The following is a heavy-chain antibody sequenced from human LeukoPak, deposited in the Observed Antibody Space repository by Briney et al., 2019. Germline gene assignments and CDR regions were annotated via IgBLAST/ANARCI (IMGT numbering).Heavy chain of an antibody. J-gene: IGHJ5*02. CDR3: ARGDPHADL. CDR2: ITISGHTK. CDR1: GFDLHTYE. V-gene: IGHV3-48*03. Sequence: GGSLRLSCAASGFDLHTYEMNWVRKAPGKGLEWIADITISGHTKNYADSVKGRFTISRDSARTSLYLQMNSLRVEDTGVYFCARGDPHADLWGQGTLVTVSS.